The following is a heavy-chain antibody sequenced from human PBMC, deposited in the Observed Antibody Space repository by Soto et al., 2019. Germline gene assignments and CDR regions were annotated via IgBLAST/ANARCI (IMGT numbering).Heavy chain of an antibody. Sequence: GGSLRLSCAASGFTFSSYAMSWVRQAPGKGLEWVSAISGSGGSTYYADSVKGRFTISRDNSKNTLYLQMNSLRAEDTAVYYCAKTIVVVPAARRNYYMDVWGKGTTVTVSS. CDR3: AKTIVVVPAARRNYYMDV. J-gene: IGHJ6*03. CDR2: ISGSGGST. D-gene: IGHD2-2*01. V-gene: IGHV3-23*01. CDR1: GFTFSSYA.